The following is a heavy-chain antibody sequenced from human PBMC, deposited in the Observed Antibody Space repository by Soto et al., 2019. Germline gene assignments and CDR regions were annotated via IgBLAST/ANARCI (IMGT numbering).Heavy chain of an antibody. V-gene: IGHV3-30-3*01. D-gene: IGHD2-8*01. CDR1: GFTFSSYA. CDR3: ARGNGVNFMNNYYYYYGMDV. CDR2: ISYDGSNK. Sequence: QVQLVESGGGVVQPGRSLRLSCAASGFTFSSYAMHWVRQAPGKGLEWVAVISYDGSNKYYADSVKGRFTISRDNSKNTLYLQMNSLRAEDTAVYYCARGNGVNFMNNYYYYYGMDVWGQGTTVTVSS. J-gene: IGHJ6*02.